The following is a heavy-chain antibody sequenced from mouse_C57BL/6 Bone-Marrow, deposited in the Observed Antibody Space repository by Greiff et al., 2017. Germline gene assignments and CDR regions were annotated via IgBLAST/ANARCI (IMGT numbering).Heavy chain of an antibody. Sequence: EVMLVESGGGLVQPGGSLKLSCAASGFTFSDYGMAWVRQAPRKGPEWVAFISNLAYSIYYADTVTGRFTISRENAKNTLYLEMGSLRSEDTAMYYCARQDGYEGFAWFAYWGQGTLVTVSA. V-gene: IGHV5-15*01. D-gene: IGHD2-3*01. J-gene: IGHJ3*01. CDR3: ARQDGYEGFAWFAY. CDR2: ISNLAYSI. CDR1: GFTFSDYG.